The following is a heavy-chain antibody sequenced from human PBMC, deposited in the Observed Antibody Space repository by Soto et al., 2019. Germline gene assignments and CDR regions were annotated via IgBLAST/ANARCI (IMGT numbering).Heavy chain of an antibody. J-gene: IGHJ5*02. Sequence: GGSLRLSCAASGFTFSSYAMSWVRQAPGKGLEWVSAISGSGGSTYYADSVKGRFTISRDNSKNTLYLQMNSLRVEDTAVYYCAKDSRTKYSSGWNAYNWFDPWGQGTLVTVSS. CDR2: ISGSGGST. D-gene: IGHD6-19*01. CDR1: GFTFSSYA. V-gene: IGHV3-23*01. CDR3: AKDSRTKYSSGWNAYNWFDP.